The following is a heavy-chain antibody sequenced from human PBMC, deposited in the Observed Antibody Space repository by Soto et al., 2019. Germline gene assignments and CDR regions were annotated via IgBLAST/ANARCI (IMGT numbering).Heavy chain of an antibody. J-gene: IGHJ6*02. CDR3: ARSGIVVVPASSPPGYYYYGMDV. CDR1: GYTFTGNY. V-gene: IGHV1-2*04. D-gene: IGHD2-2*01. Sequence: GASVKVSCRASGYTFTGNYMHCVRLAPRQGLEWMGWINPNSGGTNYAQKFQGWVTMTRDTSISTAYMELSRLRSDDTAVYYCARSGIVVVPASSPPGYYYYGMDVWGQGTTVTVSS. CDR2: INPNSGGT.